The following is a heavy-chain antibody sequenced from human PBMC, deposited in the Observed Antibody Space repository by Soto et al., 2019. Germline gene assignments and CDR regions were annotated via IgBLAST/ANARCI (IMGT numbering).Heavy chain of an antibody. CDR1: GGSISSSSYY. J-gene: IGHJ4*02. V-gene: IGHV4-39*01. CDR3: ARRPYYYDSPGPPR. Sequence: SETLSLTCTVSGGSISSSSYYLDWIRPPPGKGLEWIGSIYYRGSTYYNPSLQSRVTISVDTSKNQFSLNLSSVTAADTAVYYCARRPYYYDSPGPPRWGQGMLVTVSS. CDR2: IYYRGST. D-gene: IGHD3-9*01.